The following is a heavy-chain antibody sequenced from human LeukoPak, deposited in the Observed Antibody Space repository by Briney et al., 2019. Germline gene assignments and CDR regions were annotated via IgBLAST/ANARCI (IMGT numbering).Heavy chain of an antibody. CDR1: GYTFTSHD. CDR2: KNPNSGRT. V-gene: IGHV1-8*01. J-gene: IGHJ6*02. Sequence: ASVKVSCKASGYTFTSHDINWVRQATGQGLEWMGWKNPNSGRTGFAQKFQGRLTMTMNTSISTAYMELSSLTSEDTAVYYCARGPVSTHGMDVWGQGTTVTVSS. D-gene: IGHD2-2*01. CDR3: ARGPVSTHGMDV.